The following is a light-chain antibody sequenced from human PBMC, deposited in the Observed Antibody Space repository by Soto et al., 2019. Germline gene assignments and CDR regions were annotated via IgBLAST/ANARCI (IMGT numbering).Light chain of an antibody. Sequence: EIVLTQSPVTLSLSQGERATLSCRASQSVRTYLAWYQVKPGQAPRLLIYDASSRASGVPARFSGSGSGTDFTLTISSLEPEDFALYYCQQRNSWPPITFGQGTRLEIK. V-gene: IGKV3-11*01. CDR1: QSVRTY. J-gene: IGKJ5*01. CDR3: QQRNSWPPIT. CDR2: DAS.